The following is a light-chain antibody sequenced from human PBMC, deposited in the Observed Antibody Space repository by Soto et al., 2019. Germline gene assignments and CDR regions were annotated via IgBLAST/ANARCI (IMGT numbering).Light chain of an antibody. CDR2: DVS. CDR1: SGDVGGYNY. V-gene: IGLV2-14*01. CDR3: SSYTTSSTLV. J-gene: IGLJ1*01. Sequence: QSALTQPASVSGSPGQSITISCTGTSGDVGGYNYVSWYQQHPGKAPKLMIYDVSNRPSGVSNRCSGSKSGNTASLTISGLQAEDEADYYCSSYTTSSTLVFGTGTKLTVL.